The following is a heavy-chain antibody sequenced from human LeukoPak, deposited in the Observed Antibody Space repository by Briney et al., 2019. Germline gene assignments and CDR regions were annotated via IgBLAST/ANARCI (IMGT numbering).Heavy chain of an antibody. CDR3: ARDLGYSGSYWVGY. D-gene: IGHD1-26*01. Sequence: QAGGSLRPSCAASGFTFSSYEMNWVRQAPGKGLEWVSYISSSGSTIYYADSVKGRFTISRDNAKNSLYLQMNSLRAEDTAVYYCARDLGYSGSYWVGYWGQGTLVTVSS. J-gene: IGHJ4*02. CDR2: ISSSGSTI. V-gene: IGHV3-48*03. CDR1: GFTFSSYE.